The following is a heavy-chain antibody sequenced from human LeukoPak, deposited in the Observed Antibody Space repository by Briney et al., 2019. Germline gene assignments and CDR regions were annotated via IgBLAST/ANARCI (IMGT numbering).Heavy chain of an antibody. J-gene: IGHJ4*02. V-gene: IGHV3-7*01. CDR2: IKEDGSRI. D-gene: IGHD6-19*01. CDR1: GFTFSNYW. CDR3: VGSSGWLFDY. Sequence: GGSLRLSCAGTGFTFSNYWMNWVRQAPGKGLEWVAHIKEDGSRINYVDSVKGRFTISRDNAKNSVYLQMDSLRAEDTAVYYCVGSSGWLFDYWGQGILVAVSS.